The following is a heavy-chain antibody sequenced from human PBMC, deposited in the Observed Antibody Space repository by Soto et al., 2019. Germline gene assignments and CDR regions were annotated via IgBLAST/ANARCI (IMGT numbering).Heavy chain of an antibody. CDR2: ISDSGSNT. Sequence: EVQLLESGGGSVQPGGSLRLSCAASGFTFSAYAMTWVRQAPGEGLEWVSRISDSGSNTYYADSVKGRFTISRDNSTIKLYLQMTSLRAEDAAMYYCATSTLPPYYFAYWGQGTLVTVSS. V-gene: IGHV3-23*01. J-gene: IGHJ4*02. CDR3: ATSTLPPYYFAY. CDR1: GFTFSAYA.